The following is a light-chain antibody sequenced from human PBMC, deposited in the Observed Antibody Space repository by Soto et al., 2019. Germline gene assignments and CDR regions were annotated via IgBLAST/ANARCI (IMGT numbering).Light chain of an antibody. Sequence: DIQMTQSPSTLSASVGDRVTITCRASQSISSWLAWYQQKPGKAPKLLIYKASSLESGVPSRFSGSGSGTEFTLTISSLQPDDFATYYCQQYNRTFGQGTKVE. CDR2: KAS. V-gene: IGKV1-5*03. CDR3: QQYNRT. J-gene: IGKJ1*01. CDR1: QSISSW.